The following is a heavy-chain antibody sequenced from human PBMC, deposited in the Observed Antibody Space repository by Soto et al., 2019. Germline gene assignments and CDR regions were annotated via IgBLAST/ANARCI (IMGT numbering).Heavy chain of an antibody. Sequence: PGGSLRLSCSASGITFSSYAMHWVRQAPGKGLEYVSAISSNGGSTYYADSVKGRFTISRDNSKNTLYLQMSSLRAEDTAVYYCVKDTWGGDYYDSSGYPIDYWGQGTLVTVSS. D-gene: IGHD3-22*01. CDR2: ISSNGGST. V-gene: IGHV3-64D*06. J-gene: IGHJ4*02. CDR1: GITFSSYA. CDR3: VKDTWGGDYYDSSGYPIDY.